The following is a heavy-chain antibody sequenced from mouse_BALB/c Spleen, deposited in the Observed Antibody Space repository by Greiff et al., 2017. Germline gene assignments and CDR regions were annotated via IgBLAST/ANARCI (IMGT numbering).Heavy chain of an antibody. CDR2: ISSGSSTI. D-gene: IGHD2-1*01. Sequence: EVHLVESGGGLVQPGGSRKLSCAASGFTFSSFGMHWVRQAPEKGLEWVAYISSGSSTIYYADTVKGRFTISRDNPKNTLFLQMTSLRSEDTAMYYCAKGGGNYLAYWGQGTLVTVSA. V-gene: IGHV5-17*02. J-gene: IGHJ3*01. CDR1: GFTFSSFG. CDR3: AKGGGNYLAY.